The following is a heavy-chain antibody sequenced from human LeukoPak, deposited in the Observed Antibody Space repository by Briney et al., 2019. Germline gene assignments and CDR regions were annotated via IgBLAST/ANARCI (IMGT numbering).Heavy chain of an antibody. CDR1: GFTFSSYW. J-gene: IGHJ4*02. V-gene: IGHV3-74*01. CDR3: ANYDFWSGYFFY. Sequence: TGGSLRLSCAASGFTFSSYWMHWVRQAPGKGLVWVSRINSDGSSTSYADSVKGRFTISRDNAKNTLYLQMNSLRAEDTAVYYCANYDFWSGYFFYGGQGTLVTVSS. D-gene: IGHD3-3*01. CDR2: INSDGSST.